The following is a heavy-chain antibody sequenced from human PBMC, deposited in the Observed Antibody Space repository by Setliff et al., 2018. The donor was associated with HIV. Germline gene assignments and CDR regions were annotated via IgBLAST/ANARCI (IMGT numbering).Heavy chain of an antibody. CDR1: GDSISSGGYY. CDR2: IYTSGNTNYNPST. V-gene: IGHV4-61*02. Sequence: SETLSLTCTVSGDSISSGGYYWSWIRQPAGQGLEWIGRIYTSGNTNYNPSTNYNPSLKSRITISLETSRNPFSLRVTSVTATDTAVYYCTRQSPVAGSGAFDIWGQGTMVTVSS. CDR3: TRQSPVAGSGAFDI. D-gene: IGHD6-19*01. J-gene: IGHJ3*02.